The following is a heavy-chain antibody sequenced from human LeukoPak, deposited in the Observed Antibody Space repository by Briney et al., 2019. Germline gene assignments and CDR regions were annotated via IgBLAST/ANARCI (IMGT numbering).Heavy chain of an antibody. CDR1: GFTFSSYA. CDR2: ISSNGGST. Sequence: GGSLRLSCAASGFTFSSYAMHWVRQAPGKGLEYVSAISSNGGSTYYANSVKGRFTTSRDNSKNTLYLQMGSLRAEDMAVYYCAREGKYYDILTGYHSHAFDIWGQGTMVTVSS. V-gene: IGHV3-64*01. CDR3: AREGKYYDILTGYHSHAFDI. J-gene: IGHJ3*02. D-gene: IGHD3-9*01.